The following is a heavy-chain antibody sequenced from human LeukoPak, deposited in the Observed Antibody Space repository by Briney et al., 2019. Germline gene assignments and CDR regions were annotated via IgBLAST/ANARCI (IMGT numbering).Heavy chain of an antibody. CDR2: ISWNGGST. V-gene: IGHV3-20*04. CDR3: AKDSKIVGPTFRSYHYMDV. D-gene: IGHD1-26*01. Sequence: PGGSLRLSCAASGFTFDDYGMSWVRQAPGKGLEWVSGISWNGGSTVYADSLKGRFTISRDNSKKTLYLQMNSLRAEDTAVYYCAKDSKIVGPTFRSYHYMDVWGKGTTVTVSS. CDR1: GFTFDDYG. J-gene: IGHJ6*03.